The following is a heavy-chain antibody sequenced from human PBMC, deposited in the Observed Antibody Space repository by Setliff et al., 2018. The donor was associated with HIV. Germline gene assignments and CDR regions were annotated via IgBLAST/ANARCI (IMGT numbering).Heavy chain of an antibody. Sequence: GGSLRLSCAASGFTFSNYRIHWVRQAPGKGLEWVAVISYDGSNKYYADSVKGRFTISRDNAKNSLFLQMNNLRAEDTAVYYCACHCQSPDAFGVWGQGTMVTVSS. J-gene: IGHJ3*01. CDR3: ACHCQSPDAFGV. CDR1: GFTFSNYR. V-gene: IGHV3-30*03. CDR2: ISYDGSNK.